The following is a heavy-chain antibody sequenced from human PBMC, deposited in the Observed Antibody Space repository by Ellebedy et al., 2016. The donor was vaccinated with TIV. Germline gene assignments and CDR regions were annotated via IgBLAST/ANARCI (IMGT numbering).Heavy chain of an antibody. CDR3: AKDYGDAQY. CDR1: GGSFSSDY. V-gene: IGHV4-34*01. J-gene: IGHJ4*02. Sequence: MPGGSLRLSCAVYGGSFSSDYWSWIRQAPGKGLEWIGEVNHRGIFNYNPSLKSRVTISVDTSKNQFFLKLTSVTAADTAVYYWAKDYGDAQYWGQGTPVTVSS. CDR2: VNHRGIF. D-gene: IGHD4-17*01.